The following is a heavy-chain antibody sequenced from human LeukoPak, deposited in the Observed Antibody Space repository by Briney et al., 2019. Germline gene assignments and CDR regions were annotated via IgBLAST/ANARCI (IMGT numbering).Heavy chain of an antibody. D-gene: IGHD2-15*01. J-gene: IGHJ6*02. V-gene: IGHV3-48*03. CDR1: GFTFSRYE. CDR2: ISSGGTTM. Sequence: GGSLRLSCAGSGFTFSRYEMNWVRQAPGKGLEWISYISSGGTTMYYTDSVKGRFTISRDNAKNSVYLQMNSLRAEDSAVYYCVRSGYCSDGFCHDPAYYYYYGLDIWGQGTTVTVSS. CDR3: VRSGYCSDGFCHDPAYYYYYGLDI.